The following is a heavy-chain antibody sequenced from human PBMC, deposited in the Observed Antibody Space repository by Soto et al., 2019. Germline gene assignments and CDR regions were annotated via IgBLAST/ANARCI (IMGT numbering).Heavy chain of an antibody. D-gene: IGHD3-22*01. V-gene: IGHV3-23*01. CDR1: GFTIISYA. CDR3: ATTYYYDSSGYYLWHYYYGMDV. Sequence: GGSLRVSCAASGFTIISYAMSWVSQAPGKGLEWVSAISGSGGSTYYADSVKGRFTISRDNSKNTLYLQMNSLRAEDTAVYYCATTYYYDSSGYYLWHYYYGMDVWGQGTTVTVSS. J-gene: IGHJ6*02. CDR2: ISGSGGST.